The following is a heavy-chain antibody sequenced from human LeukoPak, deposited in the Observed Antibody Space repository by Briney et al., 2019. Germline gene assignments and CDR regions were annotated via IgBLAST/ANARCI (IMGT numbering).Heavy chain of an antibody. J-gene: IGHJ4*02. V-gene: IGHV1-8*02. CDR1: GYTFTGYY. Sequence: ASVKVSCKASGYTFTGYYMHWVRQAPGQGLEWMGWINPNSGNTGYAQKFQGRVTMTRNTSIITAYMELSSLRSEDTAVYYCARGVPRYCRSPGRAAAEICGVYWGQGTLVTVSS. D-gene: IGHD2-2*01. CDR2: INPNSGNT. CDR3: ARGVPRYCRSPGRAAAEICGVY.